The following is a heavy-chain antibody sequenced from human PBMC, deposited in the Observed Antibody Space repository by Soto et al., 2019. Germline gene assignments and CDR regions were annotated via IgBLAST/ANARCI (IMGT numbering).Heavy chain of an antibody. D-gene: IGHD5-12*01. CDR2: INAGNGNT. V-gene: IGHV1-3*01. CDR1: GYTFSKYA. J-gene: IGHJ4*02. CDR3: ARGIWVATTASYYFDS. Sequence: QVQLVQSGAEVKKPGTSVILSCKASGYTFSKYAMQWVRQALGQRLEWMGWINAGNGNTKYSQKFQGRLTITRDTSANIAYMDLRSLASKDTAAYYCARGIWVATTASYYFDSWGQGTQVTVSS.